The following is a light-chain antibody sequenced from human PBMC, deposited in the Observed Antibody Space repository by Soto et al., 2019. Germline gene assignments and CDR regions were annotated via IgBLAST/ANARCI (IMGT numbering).Light chain of an antibody. Sequence: DIQMTQSPSTLSASVGDRVTITCRASQSISSWLAWYQQKPGKAPKLLIYKASTLESGVPSRFRGSGSRTELTLTISSLQPDDFATYYCQQSFTFGPGTKVDIK. CDR3: QQSFT. J-gene: IGKJ3*01. CDR1: QSISSW. V-gene: IGKV1-5*03. CDR2: KAS.